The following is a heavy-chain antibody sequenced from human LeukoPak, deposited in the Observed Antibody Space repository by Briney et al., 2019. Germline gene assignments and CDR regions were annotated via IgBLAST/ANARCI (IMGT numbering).Heavy chain of an antibody. J-gene: IGHJ4*02. D-gene: IGHD1-1*01. CDR2: IRSKTNSYAT. Sequence: GGSLRLSCAASGFTFSGSAMHWVRQASGKGLEWVGRIRSKTNSYATSYAASVKGRLALSRDDSKDTAYLQMNSLKTEDTAVYYCTRYNVGFESWGQGTLVTVSS. CDR3: TRYNVGFES. CDR1: GFTFSGSA. V-gene: IGHV3-73*01.